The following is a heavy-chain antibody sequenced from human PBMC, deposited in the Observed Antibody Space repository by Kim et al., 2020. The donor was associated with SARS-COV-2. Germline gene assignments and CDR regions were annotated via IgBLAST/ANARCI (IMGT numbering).Heavy chain of an antibody. Sequence: GGSLRLSCEASGFTFSSYAMHWVRQAPGKGLEWVAVISYDGSNKYYADSVKGRFTISRDNSKNTLYLQMNSLRAEDTAVYYCAGDPSGSYRRHLDYWGQGTLVSVSS. CDR1: GFTFSSYA. V-gene: IGHV3-30*04. CDR2: ISYDGSNK. J-gene: IGHJ4*02. CDR3: AGDPSGSYRRHLDY. D-gene: IGHD1-26*01.